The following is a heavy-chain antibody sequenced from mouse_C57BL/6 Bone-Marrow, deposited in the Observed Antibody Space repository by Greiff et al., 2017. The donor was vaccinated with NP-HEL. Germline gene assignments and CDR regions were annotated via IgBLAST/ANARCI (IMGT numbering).Heavy chain of an antibody. D-gene: IGHD4-1*01. CDR3: ASYWEGSWCAY. V-gene: IGHV5-4*01. J-gene: IGHJ3*01. Sequence: EVQLVESGGGLVKPGGSLKLSCAASGFTFSSYAMSWVRQTQDKRLEWVATISDGGSYTYYTDNVKGRFTISRDNAKNNRYLQMSHLSSEDTAMYVYASYWEGSWCAYWGQGTLVTVSA. CDR2: ISDGGSYT. CDR1: GFTFSSYA.